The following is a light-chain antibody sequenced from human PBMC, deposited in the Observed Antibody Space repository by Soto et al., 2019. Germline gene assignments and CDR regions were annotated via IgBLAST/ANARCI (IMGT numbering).Light chain of an antibody. J-gene: IGKJ1*01. Sequence: DIQMSQSPSTLSASVGDRVIITCLASQSISSWLAWFQQKPGRAPKLLIHKASTLESGVPSRFSGSGSGTEFTLTISSLQPDDFATYYCQQYNSYPVTFGQGTKV. CDR1: QSISSW. V-gene: IGKV1-5*03. CDR2: KAS. CDR3: QQYNSYPVT.